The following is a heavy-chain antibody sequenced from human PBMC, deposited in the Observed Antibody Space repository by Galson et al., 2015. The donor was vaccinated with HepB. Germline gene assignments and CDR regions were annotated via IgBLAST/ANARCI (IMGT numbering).Heavy chain of an antibody. CDR1: GFTFSSYS. V-gene: IGHV3-21*01. Sequence: SLRLSCAASGFTFSSYSMNWVRQAPGKGLEWVSSISSGSSYIYYADSVKGRFTISRDNAKNSLYLRMNSLRAEDTAVYYCASTYYDSSGYYYLYYYYGMDVWGQGTTVTVSS. CDR3: ASTYYDSSGYYYLYYYYGMDV. CDR2: ISSGSSYI. J-gene: IGHJ6*02. D-gene: IGHD3-22*01.